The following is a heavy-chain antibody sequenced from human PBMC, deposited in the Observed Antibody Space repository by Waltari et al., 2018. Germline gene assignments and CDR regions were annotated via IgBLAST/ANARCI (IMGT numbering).Heavy chain of an antibody. CDR1: GYTFTHYA. CDR3: ARDSSGYNYGYGY. CDR2: INAGNGHT. Sequence: QVQLVQSGAEVKEPGASVRVSCKASGYTFTHYAIHWVRQAPGQGPEWIGWINAGNGHTKYSQKFQGRVTIIRDTSANTAYMELHSLRSADTAVYYCARDSSGYNYGYGYWGQGTLVTVS. J-gene: IGHJ4*02. V-gene: IGHV1-3*01. D-gene: IGHD5-18*01.